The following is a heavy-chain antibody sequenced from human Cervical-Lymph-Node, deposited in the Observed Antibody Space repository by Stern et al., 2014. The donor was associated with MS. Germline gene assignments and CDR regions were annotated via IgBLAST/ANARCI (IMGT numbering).Heavy chain of an antibody. Sequence: VQLVESGGGVVQPGRSLRLSCVASGFTLRNYAMHWVRQAPGKGLEWVAVTSDDGDKNYYADSVRGRFTVSRNNSKNTLYLQMSSLRPDDTATYYCARSAHSDYWGQGSLVIVSS. V-gene: IGHV3-30-3*01. J-gene: IGHJ4*02. CDR1: GFTLRNYA. CDR3: ARSAHSDY. CDR2: TSDDGDKN.